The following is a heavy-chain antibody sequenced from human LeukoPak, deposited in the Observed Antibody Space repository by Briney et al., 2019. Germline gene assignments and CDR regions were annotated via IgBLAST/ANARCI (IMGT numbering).Heavy chain of an antibody. CDR2: ISISGGTT. CDR1: GFTFSSYT. D-gene: IGHD4-17*01. Sequence: GGSLRLSCAASGFTFSSYTMSWVRQAPGKGLEWVSSISISGGTTYYADSVKGRFTISRENSKSTLYLQMNNLRADDTAVYYCANEIRPNDYWGQGTLVTVSS. J-gene: IGHJ4*02. CDR3: ANEIRPNDY. V-gene: IGHV3-23*01.